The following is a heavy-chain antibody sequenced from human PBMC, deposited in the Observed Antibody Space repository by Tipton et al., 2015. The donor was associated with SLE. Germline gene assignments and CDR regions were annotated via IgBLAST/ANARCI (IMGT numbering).Heavy chain of an antibody. D-gene: IGHD2-21*01. V-gene: IGHV4-61*05. CDR2: IYYSGST. CDR1: GGSISSSSYY. Sequence: GLVKPSETLSLTCTVSGGSISSSSYYWGWIRQPPGKGLEWIGYIYYSGSTNYNPSLKSRVTISVDTSKNQFSLKLSSVTAADTAVYYCARGCGGSDAFDIWGQGTMVTVSS. CDR3: ARGCGGSDAFDI. J-gene: IGHJ3*02.